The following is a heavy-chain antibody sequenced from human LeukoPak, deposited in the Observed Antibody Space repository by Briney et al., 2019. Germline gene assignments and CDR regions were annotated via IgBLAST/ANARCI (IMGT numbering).Heavy chain of an antibody. V-gene: IGHV3-23*01. CDR1: GFGVHTFA. CDR2: ITKYDGRV. CDR3: AKDHSADGWPTFEY. Sequence: GGSLRLSCAVSGFGVHTFAMSWVRLTPGKGLEWLASITKYDGRVYYADSVRGRFSISRDTSQNELYLQMNGLRADDSAMYFCAKDHSADGWPTFEYWGRGTLVTVSS. J-gene: IGHJ4*02. D-gene: IGHD5-24*01.